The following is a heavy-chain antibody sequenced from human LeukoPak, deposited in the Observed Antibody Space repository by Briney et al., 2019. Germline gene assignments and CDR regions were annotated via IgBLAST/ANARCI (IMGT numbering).Heavy chain of an antibody. CDR2: INTNTGNP. CDR1: GGTFSSYA. CDR3: ARDLDVGAGDY. Sequence: ASVKVSCKDSGGTFSSYAIRWVRQAPGQVLEWMGWINTNTGNPTYAQGFTGRFVFSLDTSVSTAYLQISSLKAEDTAVYYCARDLDVGAGDYWGQGTVVTVSS. J-gene: IGHJ4*02. V-gene: IGHV7-4-1*02. D-gene: IGHD1-26*01.